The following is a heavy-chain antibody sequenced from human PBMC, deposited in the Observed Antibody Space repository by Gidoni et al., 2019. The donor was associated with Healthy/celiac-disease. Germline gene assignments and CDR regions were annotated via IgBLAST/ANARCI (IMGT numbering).Heavy chain of an antibody. J-gene: IGHJ6*03. Sequence: EVQLVESGGGLVQPGGSLRLSCAASGFTFSSYWMSWVRQAPGKGLEWVANIKQDGSEKYYVDSVKGRFTISRDNAKNSLYLQMNSLRAEDTAVYYCARIYGSPRMFDYYYYMDVWGKGTTVTVSS. CDR2: IKQDGSEK. D-gene: IGHD1-26*01. V-gene: IGHV3-7*03. CDR3: ARIYGSPRMFDYYYYMDV. CDR1: GFTFSSYW.